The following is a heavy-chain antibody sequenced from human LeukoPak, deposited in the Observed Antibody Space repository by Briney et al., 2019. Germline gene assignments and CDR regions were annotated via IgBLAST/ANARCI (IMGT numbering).Heavy chain of an antibody. V-gene: IGHV4-59*05. J-gene: IGHJ1*01. CDR2: IYYSGST. CDR1: GGSISSYY. D-gene: IGHD4-11*01. CDR3: ARHRLHGPWH. Sequence: SETLSLTCTVSGGSISSYYWSWIRQPPGKGLEWIGSIYYSGSTYYNPSLKSRVTISVDTSKNQFSLKLSSVTAADTAVYYCARHRLHGPWHWGQGTLVTVSS.